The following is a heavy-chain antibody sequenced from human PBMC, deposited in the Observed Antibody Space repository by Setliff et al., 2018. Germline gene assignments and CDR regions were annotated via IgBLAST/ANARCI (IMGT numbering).Heavy chain of an antibody. CDR1: GFGFKNTW. CDR2: IRSQNDGGTV. Sequence: NPGGSLRLSCEASGFGFKNTWMSWVRHIPGKGLEWVGRIRSQNDGGTVDYAAPVKGRFTISRNDAENTLYLQMDNLGVEDTAVYSCTTAMIVVVPASSRYYVDVWGNGTTVTVSS. J-gene: IGHJ6*04. V-gene: IGHV3-15*05. CDR3: TTAMIVVVPASSRYYVDV. D-gene: IGHD2-21*01.